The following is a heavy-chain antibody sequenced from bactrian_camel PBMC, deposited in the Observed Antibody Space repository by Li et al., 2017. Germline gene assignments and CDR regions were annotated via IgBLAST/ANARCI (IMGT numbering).Heavy chain of an antibody. J-gene: IGHJ7*01. CDR2: IDSDGTT. CDR1: GYTFSSYC. D-gene: IGHD4*01. Sequence: VQLVESGGGSVQAGGSLRLSCVASGYTFSSYCMGWFRQAPGKEREGVAVIDSDGTTSYADSVKGRFTISRDNAKNTLYLQMNNLKPEDTAMYWCAADPANLCDSDYDTVGYMDYWGKGTQVTVS. V-gene: IGHV3S42*01.